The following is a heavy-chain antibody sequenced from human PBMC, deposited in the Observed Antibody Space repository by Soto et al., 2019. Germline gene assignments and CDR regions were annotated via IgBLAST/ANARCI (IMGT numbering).Heavy chain of an antibody. CDR3: ARRSSSGWFAFDS. CDR2: INAGNGNT. V-gene: IGHV1-3*01. J-gene: IGHJ4*02. Sequence: QVQLVQSGAEVKKPGASVKVSCKASGYTFTTYLIHWVRQAPGQRLEWMGWINAGNGNTKYLQKFQGRVFITRDTSASTAYMELSSLRSEDTAVYYCARRSSSGWFAFDSWGQGTLVTVSS. CDR1: GYTFTTYL. D-gene: IGHD6-19*01.